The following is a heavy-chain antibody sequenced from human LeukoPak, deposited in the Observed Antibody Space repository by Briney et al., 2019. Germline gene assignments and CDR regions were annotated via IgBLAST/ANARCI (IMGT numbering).Heavy chain of an antibody. Sequence: SETLSLTCAGYGGSFSGYYWSWIRQPPGKGLEWIGEINHSGSTNYNPSLKSRVTISVDTSKNQFSLKLSSVTAADTAVYYCARVTPSGTCITMMPSRWFDRWGQGTLVTVSS. V-gene: IGHV4-34*01. D-gene: IGHD3-22*01. CDR3: ARVTPSGTCITMMPSRWFDR. CDR1: GGSFSGYY. CDR2: INHSGST. J-gene: IGHJ5*02.